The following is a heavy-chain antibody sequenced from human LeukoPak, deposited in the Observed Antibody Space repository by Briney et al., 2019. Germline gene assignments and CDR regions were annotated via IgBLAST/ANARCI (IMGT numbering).Heavy chain of an antibody. V-gene: IGHV3-7*03. D-gene: IGHD2-15*01. Sequence: PGGALTLSCLPSGFTFSNYWMSWVRQAPATGLEWVANIKQDGCEKYSVDSVKGRFTISRNNAKTSLQLQMNSLRAEDTAVYYCARARGAVVAASYYFDYWGQGTLVTVSS. CDR1: GFTFSNYW. J-gene: IGHJ4*02. CDR3: ARARGAVVAASYYFDY. CDR2: IKQDGCEK.